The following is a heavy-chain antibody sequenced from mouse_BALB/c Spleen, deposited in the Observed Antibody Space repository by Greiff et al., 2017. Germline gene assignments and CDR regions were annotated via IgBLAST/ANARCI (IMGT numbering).Heavy chain of an antibody. CDR2: IYPGGGYT. D-gene: IGHD2-14*01. CDR3: ARRPYYRYGDYAMDY. Sequence: QVQLQQSGAELVRPGTSVKISCKASGYTFTNYWLGWVKQRPGHGLERIGDIYPGGGYTNYNEKFKGKATLTADTSSSTAYMQLSSLTSEDSAVYFCARRPYYRYGDYAMDYWGQGTSVTVSS. J-gene: IGHJ4*01. CDR1: GYTFTNYW. V-gene: IGHV1-63*02.